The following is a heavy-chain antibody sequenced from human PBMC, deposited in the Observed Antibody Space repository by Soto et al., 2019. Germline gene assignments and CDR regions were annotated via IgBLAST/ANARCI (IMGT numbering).Heavy chain of an antibody. J-gene: IGHJ6*02. V-gene: IGHV3-30-3*01. Sequence: GGSLRLSCAASGFTFSSYAMHWVRQAPGKGLEWVAVISYDGSNKYYADSVKGRFTISRDNSKNTLYLQMNSLRAEDTAVYYWARDSSGNSSSWYWHYYYGMDVWGQGTTVTVSS. D-gene: IGHD6-13*01. CDR3: ARDSSGNSSSWYWHYYYGMDV. CDR2: ISYDGSNK. CDR1: GFTFSSYA.